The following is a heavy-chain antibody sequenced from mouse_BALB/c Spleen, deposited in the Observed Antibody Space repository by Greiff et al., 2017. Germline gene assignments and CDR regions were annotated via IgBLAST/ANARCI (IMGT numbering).Heavy chain of an antibody. D-gene: IGHD3-2*01. CDR2: ISSGGSYT. CDR1: GFTFSSYA. V-gene: IGHV5-9-4*01. Sequence: EVMLVESGGGLVKPGGSLKLSCAASGFTFSSYAMSWVRQSPEKRLEWVAEISSGGSYTYYPDTVTGRFTISRDNAKNTLYLEMSSLRSEDTAMYYCAREDSSGLAYWGQGTLVTVSA. J-gene: IGHJ3*01. CDR3: AREDSSGLAY.